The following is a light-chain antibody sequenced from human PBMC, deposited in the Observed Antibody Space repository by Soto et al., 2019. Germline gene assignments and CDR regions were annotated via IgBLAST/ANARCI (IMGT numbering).Light chain of an antibody. CDR1: SRDIGAYDY. Sequence: QSVLTQPASVSGSPGQSVTISCTGTSRDIGAYDYVSWYQQHPGRAPKLIIYDVSNRPSGVSNRFSGSKSGNTASLIISGLQAEDESDYYCSSYTSSTTYVFGTGTKVTVL. CDR2: DVS. V-gene: IGLV2-14*01. CDR3: SSYTSSTTYV. J-gene: IGLJ1*01.